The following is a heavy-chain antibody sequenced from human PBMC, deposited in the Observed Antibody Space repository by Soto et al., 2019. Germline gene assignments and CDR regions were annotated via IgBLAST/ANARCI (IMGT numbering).Heavy chain of an antibody. D-gene: IGHD1-26*01. CDR2: IKQDGSEK. CDR1: GFTFSSYW. V-gene: IGHV3-7*05. Sequence: PGGSLRLSCAASGFTFSSYWMIWVRQAPGKGLEWVANIKQDGSEKYYVDSVKGRFTISRDNAKNSLYLQMNSLRAEDTAVYYCARDRGGGWELPYYYYYYGMDVWGQGTTVTVSS. CDR3: ARDRGGGWELPYYYYYYGMDV. J-gene: IGHJ6*02.